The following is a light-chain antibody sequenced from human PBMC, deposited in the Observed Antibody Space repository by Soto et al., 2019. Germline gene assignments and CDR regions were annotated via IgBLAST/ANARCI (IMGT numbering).Light chain of an antibody. CDR2: SAS. J-gene: IGKJ5*01. V-gene: IGKV3-20*01. CDR3: QDYDAAPGIT. Sequence: VMTPSPAPPALSPGPRAILSFRASQRVSSTYLAWHQQKPGQAPRLLIYSASSRAAGIPDAFSGSGVGTGFTLTISRLEPEDFAVHYCQDYDAAPGITFGQGTRLEIK. CDR1: QRVSSTY.